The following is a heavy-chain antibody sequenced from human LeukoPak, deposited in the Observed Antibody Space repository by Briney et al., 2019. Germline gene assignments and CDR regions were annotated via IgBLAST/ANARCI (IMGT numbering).Heavy chain of an antibody. J-gene: IGHJ4*02. CDR2: INHSGST. CDR3: AREDSSGYMRY. V-gene: IGHV4-34*01. D-gene: IGHD3-22*01. Sequence: PSETLSLTCAVYGGSFSGYYWSWIRQPPGKGLEWIGEINHSGSTNYNPSLKSRVTISVDTSKNQFSLKLSSVTAEDTAVYYCAREDSSGYMRYWGQGTLVTVSS. CDR1: GGSFSGYY.